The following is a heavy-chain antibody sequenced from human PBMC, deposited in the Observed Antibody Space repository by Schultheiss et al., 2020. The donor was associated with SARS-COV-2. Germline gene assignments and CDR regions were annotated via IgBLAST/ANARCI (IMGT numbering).Heavy chain of an antibody. V-gene: IGHV4-61*02. CDR1: GGSISSGGYS. CDR2: IYTSGST. J-gene: IGHJ4*02. CDR3: ARGPSEYYDGSGYYYVFDY. Sequence: SQTLSLTCTVSGGSISSGGYSWSWIRQHPGKGLEWIGRIYTSGSTNYNPSLKSRVTISVDTSRNQFSLKLNSVTAADTAVYYCARGPSEYYDGSGYYYVFDYWGQGTLVTVSS. D-gene: IGHD3-22*01.